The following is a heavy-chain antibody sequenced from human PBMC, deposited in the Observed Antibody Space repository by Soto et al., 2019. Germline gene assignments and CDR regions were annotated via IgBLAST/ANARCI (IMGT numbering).Heavy chain of an antibody. D-gene: IGHD3-16*02. V-gene: IGHV3-30*18. J-gene: IGHJ4*02. CDR3: AKDSRLGQLSLYSFDY. CDR1: GFTFSSYW. Sequence: PGGSLRLSCAASGFTFSSYWMSWVRQAPGKGLEWVAVISYDGSNKYYADSVKGRFTISRDNSKNTLYLQMNSLRAEDTAVYYCAKDSRLGQLSLYSFDYWCQGILRTVSS. CDR2: ISYDGSNK.